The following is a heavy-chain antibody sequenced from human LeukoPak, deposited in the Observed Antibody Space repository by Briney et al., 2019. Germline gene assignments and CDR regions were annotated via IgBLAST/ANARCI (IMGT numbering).Heavy chain of an antibody. Sequence: SETLSLTCTVSGGSISSYYWSWIRQPPGKGLEWIGYIYYSGSTNYNPSLKSRDTISVDTSKNQFSLKLSSVTAADTAVYYCARVGGTNYYYSGMDVWGQGTTVTVSS. J-gene: IGHJ6*02. D-gene: IGHD1-1*01. CDR2: IYYSGST. CDR1: GGSISSYY. V-gene: IGHV4-59*01. CDR3: ARVGGTNYYYSGMDV.